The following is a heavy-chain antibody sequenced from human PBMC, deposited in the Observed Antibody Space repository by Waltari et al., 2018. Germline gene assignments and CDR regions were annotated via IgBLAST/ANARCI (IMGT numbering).Heavy chain of an antibody. CDR1: GFTVTNAW. V-gene: IGHV3-15*01. D-gene: IGHD6-19*01. Sequence: EVHLVESGGGLVRPGGSLRLSCAGSGFTVTNAWMHWVRQDPGKGLEWVGLIKSKTDGGTIDYAAPVKGRFTISRDDSKNTLYLQMNSQKTEDTALYYCTTERDGSHEHWGQGTLVTVSS. CDR2: IKSKTDGGTI. J-gene: IGHJ4*02. CDR3: TTERDGSHEH.